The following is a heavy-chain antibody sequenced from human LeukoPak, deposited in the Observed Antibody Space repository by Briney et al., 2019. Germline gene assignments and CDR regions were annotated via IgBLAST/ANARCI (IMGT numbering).Heavy chain of an antibody. V-gene: IGHV1-18*01. D-gene: IGHD5-18*01. Sequence: GASVKVSCKASGYTFTSYGISWVRQAPGQGLEWMGWISAYNGNTNYAQKVQGRVTMTTDTSTSTAYMEVRSLRSDDTAVYYCARDYEYSYGYSFDYWGQGTLVTVSS. J-gene: IGHJ4*02. CDR2: ISAYNGNT. CDR3: ARDYEYSYGYSFDY. CDR1: GYTFTSYG.